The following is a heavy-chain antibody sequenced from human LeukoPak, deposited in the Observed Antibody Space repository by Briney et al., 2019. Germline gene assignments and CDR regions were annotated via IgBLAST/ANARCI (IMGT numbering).Heavy chain of an antibody. V-gene: IGHV4-34*01. J-gene: IGHJ4*02. CDR2: INHSGST. D-gene: IGHD5-18*01. CDR3: ARGRIQLWRYGAVQDY. CDR1: GGSFRGYY. Sequence: PSETLSLTCAVYGGSFRGYYWSWIRQPPGKGLEWIGEINHSGSTNYNPSLKSRVTISVDTSKNQFSLKLSSVTAADTAVYYCARGRIQLWRYGAVQDYWGQGTLVTVSS.